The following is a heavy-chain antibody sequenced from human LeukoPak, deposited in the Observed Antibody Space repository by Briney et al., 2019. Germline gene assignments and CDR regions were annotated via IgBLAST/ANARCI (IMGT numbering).Heavy chain of an antibody. Sequence: PSGTLSLTCAVSGGSISSSNWWSWVRQPPGKGLEWIGEIYHSGSTNYNPSLKSRVTISVDTSKNQFSLKLSSVTAADTAVYYCARASYGSGSLPFDYWGQGTLVTVSS. CDR3: ARASYGSGSLPFDY. CDR1: GGSISSSNW. J-gene: IGHJ4*02. CDR2: IYHSGST. V-gene: IGHV4-4*02. D-gene: IGHD3-10*01.